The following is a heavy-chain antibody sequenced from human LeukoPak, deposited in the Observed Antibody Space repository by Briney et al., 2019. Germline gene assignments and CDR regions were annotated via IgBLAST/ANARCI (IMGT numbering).Heavy chain of an antibody. D-gene: IGHD3-22*01. V-gene: IGHV1-46*01. Sequence: ASVKVSCKASGYTFTSYYMHWVRQAPGQGLEWMGIINPSGGSTSYAQKFRGRVTMTRDTSTSTVYMELSSLRSEDTAVYYCARGGSPYDSSGYYDYWGQGTLVTVSS. CDR2: INPSGGST. CDR1: GYTFTSYY. CDR3: ARGGSPYDSSGYYDY. J-gene: IGHJ4*02.